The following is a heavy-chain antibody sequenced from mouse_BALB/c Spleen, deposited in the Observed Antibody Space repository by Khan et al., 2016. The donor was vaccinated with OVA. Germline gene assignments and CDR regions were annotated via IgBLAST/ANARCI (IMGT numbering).Heavy chain of an antibody. Sequence: EVELVESGPGLVKPSQSLSLTCTVTGYSITTNYAWDWIRQFPGNKLEWMGYISYSGSTSYNPSLKSRISITRDTSKNQFFLQLNSVTTEDTATYYWARKNHHGYAVDYGGQGISATVSA. CDR3: ARKNHHGYAVDY. CDR1: GYSITTNYA. J-gene: IGHJ4*01. V-gene: IGHV3-2*02. CDR2: ISYSGST.